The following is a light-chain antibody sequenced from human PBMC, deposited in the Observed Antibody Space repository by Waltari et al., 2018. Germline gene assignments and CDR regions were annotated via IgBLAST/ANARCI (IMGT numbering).Light chain of an antibody. Sequence: DIQMTQSPSTLSASVGDRVTITCRASQSGGPWLAWYQQKPGKAPKLLIYKTSDLQSAVPSRFSGSGSGTEFTLTISSLQPDDVAVYYCQHYNGFPWTFGQGTKVDIK. CDR3: QHYNGFPWT. V-gene: IGKV1-5*03. CDR2: KTS. CDR1: QSGGPW. J-gene: IGKJ1*01.